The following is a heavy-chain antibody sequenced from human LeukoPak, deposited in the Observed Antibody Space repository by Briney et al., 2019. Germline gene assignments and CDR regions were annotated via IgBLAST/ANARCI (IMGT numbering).Heavy chain of an antibody. Sequence: PGGSLRLSCAASGFTVSSNYMSWVRQAPGKGLEWVSAISGSGGSTYYADSVKGRFTISRDNSKNTLYLQMNSLRAEDTAVYYCARLVQADYFDYWGQGTLVTVSS. CDR2: ISGSGGST. CDR3: ARLVQADYFDY. J-gene: IGHJ4*02. V-gene: IGHV3-23*01. CDR1: GFTVSSNY. D-gene: IGHD1-1*01.